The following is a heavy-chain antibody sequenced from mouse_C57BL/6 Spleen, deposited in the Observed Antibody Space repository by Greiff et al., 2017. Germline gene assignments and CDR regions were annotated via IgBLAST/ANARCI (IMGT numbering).Heavy chain of an antibody. CDR1: GYTFTSYW. J-gene: IGHJ4*01. Sequence: QVQLQQPGAELVKPGASVKLSCKASGYTFTSYWMQWVKQRPGQGLEWIGEIDPSDSYTNYNQKFKGKATLTVDTSSSTAYMQLSSLTSEDSAVYYCARQDCGYDGYHYYAMDYWGQGTSVTVSS. D-gene: IGHD2-3*01. V-gene: IGHV1-50*01. CDR2: IDPSDSYT. CDR3: ARQDCGYDGYHYYAMDY.